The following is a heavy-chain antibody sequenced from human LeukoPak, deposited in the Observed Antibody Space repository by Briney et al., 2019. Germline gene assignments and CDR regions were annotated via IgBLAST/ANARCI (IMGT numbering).Heavy chain of an antibody. Sequence: SGTLSLTCSVSGASISSGSFYWNWIRQPAGKGLEWIGRIYTSGSTSYNPSLESRVAISVDTSKNQFSLKLNSVIAADTAVYYCAREVGSSESFGLIHWGQGTPVIVSS. CDR1: GASISSGSFY. D-gene: IGHD6-6*01. CDR3: AREVGSSESFGLIH. V-gene: IGHV4-61*02. CDR2: IYTSGST. J-gene: IGHJ4*02.